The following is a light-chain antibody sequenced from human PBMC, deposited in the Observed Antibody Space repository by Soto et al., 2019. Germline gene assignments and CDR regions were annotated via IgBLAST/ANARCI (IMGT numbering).Light chain of an antibody. CDR3: QESKTYSYT. V-gene: IGKV1-5*03. CDR2: KSS. J-gene: IGKJ2*01. CDR1: QSVSIW. Sequence: DIQMTQSPSTLSASEGDRVTISCRASQSVSIWLAWYQQKPGRAPKLLIYKSSILESGVPSRFSGSGSGTEFTLTISSLQHDDFETYSCQESKTYSYTFGQGTKVDIK.